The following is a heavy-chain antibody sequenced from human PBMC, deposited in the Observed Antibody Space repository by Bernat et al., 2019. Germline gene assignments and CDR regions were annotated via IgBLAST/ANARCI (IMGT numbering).Heavy chain of an antibody. CDR3: ARKYGSGSYYNVRADYYYYMDV. J-gene: IGHJ6*03. Sequence: EVQLLESGEGLVQPGGSLRLSCAASGFTFSSYAMSWVRQAPGKGLEWVSAISGSGGSTYYADSVKGRFTISRDNSKNTLYLQMNSLRAEDTAVYYCARKYGSGSYYNVRADYYYYMDVWGKGTTVTVSS. D-gene: IGHD3-10*01. V-gene: IGHV3-23*01. CDR1: GFTFSSYA. CDR2: ISGSGGST.